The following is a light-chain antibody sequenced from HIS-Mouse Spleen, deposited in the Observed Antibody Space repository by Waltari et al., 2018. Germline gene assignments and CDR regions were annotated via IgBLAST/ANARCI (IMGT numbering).Light chain of an antibody. CDR3: CSYAGSSTWV. Sequence: SALTQPASVSGSPGQSLTISCTGTSSDVGSYNLLSWYQQHPGKAPKLMIYEGSKRPSGVSNRFSGSKSGNTASLTISGLQAEDEADYYCCSYAGSSTWVFGGGTKLTVL. CDR1: SSDVGSYNL. V-gene: IGLV2-23*01. CDR2: EGS. J-gene: IGLJ3*02.